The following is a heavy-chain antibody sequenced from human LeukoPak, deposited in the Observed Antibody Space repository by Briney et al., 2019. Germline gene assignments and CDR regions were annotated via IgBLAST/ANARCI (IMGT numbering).Heavy chain of an antibody. CDR3: AKGGDGYNRNFDY. V-gene: IGHV3-23*01. CDR2: FSGSGGST. D-gene: IGHD5-24*01. Sequence: PGGSLRLSCAASGFTFSSYAMSWVRQAPGKGLECISGFSGSGGSTYYADSVKGRFTISRDNSKNTLYLQMNSLRAEDTAVYYCAKGGDGYNRNFDYWGQGTLVTVSS. CDR1: GFTFSSYA. J-gene: IGHJ4*02.